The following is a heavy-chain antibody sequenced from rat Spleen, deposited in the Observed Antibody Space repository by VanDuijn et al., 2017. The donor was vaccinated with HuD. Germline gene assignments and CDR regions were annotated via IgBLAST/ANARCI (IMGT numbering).Heavy chain of an antibody. CDR1: GFTFSNYD. V-gene: IGHV5-20*01. J-gene: IGHJ2*01. Sequence: EVQLVESGGGLVQPGRSMKLSCAASGFTFSNYDMAWVRQAPTKGLEWVASISYDGSSTYYRDSVKGRFTISRDNAKSTLYLQMDSLRSEDTATYYCTTDRGRYWGQGVMVTVSS. CDR3: TTDRGRY. CDR2: ISYDGSST. D-gene: IGHD1-11*01.